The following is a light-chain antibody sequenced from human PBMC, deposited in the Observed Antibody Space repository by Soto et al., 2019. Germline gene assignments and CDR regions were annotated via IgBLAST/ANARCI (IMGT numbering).Light chain of an antibody. V-gene: IGLV2-14*01. CDR1: SSDVGGYNY. Sequence: QAVVTQPASVSGSPGQSITIPCTGTSSDVGGYNYVSWYQQHPDKAPKLMIYDVNNRPSGVSNRFSGSKSGNTASLTISGLQAEDEADYYCSSYTTSSILGYVFGTGTKLTVL. J-gene: IGLJ1*01. CDR3: SSYTTSSILGYV. CDR2: DVN.